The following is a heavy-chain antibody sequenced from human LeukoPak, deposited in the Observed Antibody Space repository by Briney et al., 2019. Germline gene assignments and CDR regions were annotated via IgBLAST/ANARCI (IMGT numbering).Heavy chain of an antibody. CDR2: IYTSGST. CDR3: ARDYRLLWFGELLPGSYYYYYYGMDV. D-gene: IGHD3-10*01. V-gene: IGHV4-4*07. CDR1: GGSISSYY. J-gene: IGHJ6*02. Sequence: PSETLSLTCTVSGGSISSYYWSWIRQPAGKGLEWIGRIYTSGSTNYNPSLKSRVTISVDTSKNQFSLKLSSVTAADTAVYYCARDYRLLWFGELLPGSYYYYYYGMDVWGQGTTVTVSS.